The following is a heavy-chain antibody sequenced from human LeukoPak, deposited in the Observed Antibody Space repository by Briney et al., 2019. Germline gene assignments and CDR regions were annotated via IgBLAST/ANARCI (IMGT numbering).Heavy chain of an antibody. V-gene: IGHV3-48*03. CDR1: GFTFSSYE. CDR3: ARDPMADFDY. D-gene: IGHD2-8*01. CDR2: ISSSGSTI. J-gene: IGHJ4*02. Sequence: SGGSLRLSCAASGFTFSSYEMNWVRQAPGKGLEWVSYISSSGSTIYYADSVKGRFTISRDNFQNTLFLQMNNLRTEDTAVYYCARDPMADFDYWGQGTLVTVSS.